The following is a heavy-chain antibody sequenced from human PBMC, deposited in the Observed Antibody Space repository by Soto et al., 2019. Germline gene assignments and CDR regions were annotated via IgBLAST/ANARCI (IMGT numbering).Heavy chain of an antibody. Sequence: PGESPKLSCQASGYKFTTYWIGWVRQMPGKGLEWMGIVYPSDTETRYSPSSHGHVAVTAVTSLTTEFPLWMSLWAADTTMFYCARKAADDGYSCDALALWGQGTMVTVSS. CDR3: ARKAADDGYSCDALAL. J-gene: IGHJ3*01. CDR1: GYKFTTYW. CDR2: VYPSDTET. V-gene: IGHV5-51*01. D-gene: IGHD5-18*01.